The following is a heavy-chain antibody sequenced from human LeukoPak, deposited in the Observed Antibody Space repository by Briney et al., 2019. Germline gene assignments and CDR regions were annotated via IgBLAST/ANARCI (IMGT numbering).Heavy chain of an antibody. Sequence: GRSLRLSCAASGFTFSSYGMHWVRQAPGKGLEWVAVISYDGSNKYYADSVKGRFTISRDNSKNTLYLQMNSLRAEDTAVYYCASLYSSSGNWFDPWGQGTLVTVSS. J-gene: IGHJ5*02. D-gene: IGHD6-13*01. CDR3: ASLYSSSGNWFDP. V-gene: IGHV3-30*03. CDR1: GFTFSSYG. CDR2: ISYDGSNK.